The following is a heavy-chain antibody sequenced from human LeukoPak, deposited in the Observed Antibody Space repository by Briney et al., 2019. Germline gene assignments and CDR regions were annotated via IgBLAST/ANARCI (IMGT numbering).Heavy chain of an antibody. V-gene: IGHV4-34*01. CDR3: ARGSRTYYDFCSGYYQNWFDP. Sequence: SETLSLTCAVYGGSFSGYYWSWIRQPPGKGLEWIGEINHSGSTNYNPSLKSRVTISVDTSKHQLSLKLSSVTAADTAVYYCARGSRTYYDFCSGYYQNWFDPWGQGTLVTVSS. D-gene: IGHD3-3*01. J-gene: IGHJ5*02. CDR1: GGSFSGYY. CDR2: INHSGST.